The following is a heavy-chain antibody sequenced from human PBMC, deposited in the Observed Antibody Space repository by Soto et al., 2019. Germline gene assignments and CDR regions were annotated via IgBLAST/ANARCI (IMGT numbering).Heavy chain of an antibody. CDR2: INYSGSNI. J-gene: IGHJ4*02. CDR1: GFTFSNSE. V-gene: IGHV3-48*03. CDR3: ASEALCGADCYFFEY. Sequence: RRLSCAASGFTFSNSEMFWVRQAPGKGLEWVSKINYSGSNIYYSKSVKGRFTISRDNAKNSLYLQMNSLTDEDTAIYFCASEALCGADCYFFEYWGPGTLVTVSS. D-gene: IGHD2-21*02.